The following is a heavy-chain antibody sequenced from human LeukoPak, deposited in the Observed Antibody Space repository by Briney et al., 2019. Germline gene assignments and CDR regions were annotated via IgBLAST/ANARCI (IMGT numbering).Heavy chain of an antibody. D-gene: IGHD2-2*01. CDR1: GYTFTSYG. CDR3: ARDLQVVPATRWFDP. CDR2: ISAYNGNT. J-gene: IGHJ5*02. V-gene: IGHV1-18*01. Sequence: ASVKVSFKASGYTFTSYGISWVRQAPGQGLEWMGWISAYNGNTNYAQKLQGRVTMTTDTSTSTAYMELRSLRSDDTAVYYCARDLQVVPATRWFDPWGQGTLVTVSS.